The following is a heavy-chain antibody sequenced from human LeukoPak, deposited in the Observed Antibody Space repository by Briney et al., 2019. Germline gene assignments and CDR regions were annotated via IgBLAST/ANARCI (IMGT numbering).Heavy chain of an antibody. CDR3: ARDRRYQLIRSDWFDP. D-gene: IGHD2-2*01. V-gene: IGHV1-2*07. Sequence: ASVKVSCKASGYTFTVYYMHWVRQAPGQGLEWMGCINPNSGGTNYAHKFQGRVTMTRDTSISTAYMELSRLRSDDTAVYYCARDRRYQLIRSDWFDPWGQGTLVTVSS. CDR1: GYTFTVYY. J-gene: IGHJ5*02. CDR2: INPNSGGT.